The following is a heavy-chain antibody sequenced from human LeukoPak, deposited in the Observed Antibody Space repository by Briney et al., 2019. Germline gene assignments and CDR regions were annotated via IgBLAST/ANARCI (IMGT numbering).Heavy chain of an antibody. Sequence: SVKVSCKASGGTFISCAISWVRQAPGQGLEWMGGIIPIFGTANYAQKFQGRVTITADESTSTAYMELSSLRSEDTAVYYCARDRTQNNWNYDWFDPWGQGTLVTVSS. CDR3: ARDRTQNNWNYDWFDP. V-gene: IGHV1-69*01. J-gene: IGHJ5*02. CDR1: GGTFISCA. CDR2: IIPIFGTA. D-gene: IGHD1-7*01.